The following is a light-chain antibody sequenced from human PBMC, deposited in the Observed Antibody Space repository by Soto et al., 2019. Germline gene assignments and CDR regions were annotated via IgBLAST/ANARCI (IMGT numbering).Light chain of an antibody. J-gene: IGLJ1*01. CDR2: ENN. CDR3: GTWDSSLSVLYV. CDR1: SSNIGNNY. V-gene: IGLV1-51*02. Sequence: QSVLTQPPSVSAAPGQKVTISCSGSSSNIGNNYVSWYQQLPGTAPKLLIYENNKRPSGIPDRFSGSKSGTSATLGITGLQTRDEADYYCGTWDSSLSVLYVFGTGTKLTVL.